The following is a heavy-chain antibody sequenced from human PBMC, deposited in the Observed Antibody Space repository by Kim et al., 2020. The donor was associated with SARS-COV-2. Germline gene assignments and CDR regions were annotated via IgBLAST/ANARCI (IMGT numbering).Heavy chain of an antibody. D-gene: IGHD1-26*01. Sequence: SETLSLTCTVSGGSISSSSYSWDRHRPPPGQELEWVMCINCSGSIYHNPSLKSRVTISVDTSKNQFTLKLNSVTAADTAVYYCAGRKVGSFEYGGQGTLVTVSS. CDR3: AGRKVGSFEY. CDR1: GGSISSSSYS. CDR2: INCSGSI. J-gene: IGHJ4*02. V-gene: IGHV4-39*01.